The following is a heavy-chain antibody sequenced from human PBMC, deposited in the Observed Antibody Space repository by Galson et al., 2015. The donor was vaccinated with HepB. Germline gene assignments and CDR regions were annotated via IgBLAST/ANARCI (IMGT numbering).Heavy chain of an antibody. CDR1: GFTFSNYG. V-gene: IGHV3-30*02. D-gene: IGHD6-25*01. CDR2: IQYNGFTK. J-gene: IGHJ4*02. CDR3: ARNTPASGYHGLHY. Sequence: SLRPSCAASGFTFSNYGMHWVRQAPGKGLEWVAYIQYNGFTKYYGDSVTGRFTISRDNSKNTLYLQMNSLRPEDTALYHCARNTPASGYHGLHYGGQGTLVTVSS.